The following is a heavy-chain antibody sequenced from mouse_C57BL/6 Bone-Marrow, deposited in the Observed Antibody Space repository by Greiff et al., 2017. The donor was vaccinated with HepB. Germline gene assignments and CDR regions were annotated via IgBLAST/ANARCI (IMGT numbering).Heavy chain of an antibody. Sequence: VQLQQSGAELVKPGASVKLSCKASGYTFTEYTIHWVKQRSGQGLEWIGWFYPGSGSIKYNEKFKGKATLTADKSSSTAYMQLSSLTSEDSAVYFCAREGAGPRGFAYWGQGTLVTVSA. CDR3: AREGAGPRGFAY. D-gene: IGHD3-2*02. CDR2: FYPGSGSI. V-gene: IGHV1-62-2*01. J-gene: IGHJ3*01. CDR1: GYTFTEYT.